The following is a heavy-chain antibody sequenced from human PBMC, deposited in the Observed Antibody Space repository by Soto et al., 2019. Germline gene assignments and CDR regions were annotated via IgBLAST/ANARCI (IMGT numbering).Heavy chain of an antibody. D-gene: IGHD4-17*01. Sequence: QVQLQESGPGLVKPSQTLSLTCTVSGGSISSGHYKWSWIRQPPGKGLEWIGYIYNSGYTYNNPSLKSRFTISLDTSTQFSLTLSSLTAADTAVYYCARSDDYVAFEYWGQGTLVTVSS. CDR3: ARSDDYVAFEY. CDR2: IYNSGYT. V-gene: IGHV4-30-4*01. CDR1: GGSISSGHYK. J-gene: IGHJ4*02.